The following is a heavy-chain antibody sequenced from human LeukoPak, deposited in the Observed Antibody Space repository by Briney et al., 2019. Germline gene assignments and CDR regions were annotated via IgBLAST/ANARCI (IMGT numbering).Heavy chain of an antibody. Sequence: PSETLSLTCAVYGGSFSGYYWSWIRQPPGKGLEWIGYIYYSGSTNYNPSLKSRVTISVDTSKNQFSLKLSSVTAADTAVYYCARTYYYDSSGYYSFDYWGQGTLVTVSS. V-gene: IGHV4-59*08. CDR3: ARTYYYDSSGYYSFDY. D-gene: IGHD3-22*01. J-gene: IGHJ4*02. CDR2: IYYSGST. CDR1: GGSFSGYY.